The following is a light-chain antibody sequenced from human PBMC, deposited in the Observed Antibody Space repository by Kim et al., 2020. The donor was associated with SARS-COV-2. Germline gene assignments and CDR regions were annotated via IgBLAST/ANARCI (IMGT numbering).Light chain of an antibody. J-gene: IGLJ2*01. CDR3: AAWDDSLSGL. CDR1: SSNIGSNY. V-gene: IGLV1-47*01. Sequence: PGKRVIISCSGSSSNIGSNYVYWYQQLPGTAPKLLIYRNNQRPSGVPDRFSGSKSGTSASLAISGLRSEDEADYYCAAWDDSLSGLFGGGTQLTVL. CDR2: RNN.